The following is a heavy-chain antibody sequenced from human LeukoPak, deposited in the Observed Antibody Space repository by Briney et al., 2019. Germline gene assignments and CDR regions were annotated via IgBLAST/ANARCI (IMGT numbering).Heavy chain of an antibody. CDR3: ARAKRNGFDI. J-gene: IGHJ3*02. CDR1: GFTFSNYS. Sequence: PGGSLRLSCEASGFTFSNYSMNWVRQAPGKGLEWVSYIRSSSTTIYYADSVKGRFTISRDNAKNSLYLQMNSLRAEDTAVDYCARAKRNGFDIWGQGTMVTVSS. CDR2: IRSSSTTI. V-gene: IGHV3-48*01.